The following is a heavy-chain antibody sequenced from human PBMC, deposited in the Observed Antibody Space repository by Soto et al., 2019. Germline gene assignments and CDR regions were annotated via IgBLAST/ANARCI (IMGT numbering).Heavy chain of an antibody. CDR1: GFTFDDYA. J-gene: IGHJ4*02. D-gene: IGHD4-17*01. CDR3: AKDIGFDGDKWSYLDY. V-gene: IGHV3-9*01. Sequence: EVQLVESGGGLVQPGRSLRLSCAASGFTFDDYAMHWVRQAPGKGLEWVSGISWNSGSIGYADSVKGRFTISRDNAKNYLYLQMNSLRAEDTALYYCAKDIGFDGDKWSYLDYWGQGTLVTVSS. CDR2: ISWNSGSI.